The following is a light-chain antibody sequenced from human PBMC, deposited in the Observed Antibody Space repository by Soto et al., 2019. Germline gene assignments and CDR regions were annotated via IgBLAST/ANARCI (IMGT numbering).Light chain of an antibody. CDR2: WAS. CDR1: QSVLYSSNNKNY. J-gene: IGKJ1*01. V-gene: IGKV4-1*01. Sequence: DIVMTQSPDSLAVSLGERATINCKSSQSVLYSSNNKNYLAWYQQKLGQPPKLLIDWASTRESGVPDRFSGSVSGTDFTLTISSLQAEDVVFYYCQQYFITPWTLGQGTKVEIK. CDR3: QQYFITPWT.